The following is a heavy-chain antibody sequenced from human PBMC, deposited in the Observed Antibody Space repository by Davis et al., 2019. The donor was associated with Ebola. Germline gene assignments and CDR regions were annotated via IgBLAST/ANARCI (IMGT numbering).Heavy chain of an antibody. J-gene: IGHJ4*02. CDR3: ARVKAVAGNSFDY. Sequence: ASVKVSCKASGYTFTSYYMHWVRQAPGQGLEWMGWINPNSGGTNYAQKFQGRVTMTRDTSISTAYMELSRLRSDDTAVYYCARVKAVAGNSFDYWGQGTLVTVSS. CDR2: INPNSGGT. CDR1: GYTFTSYY. D-gene: IGHD6-19*01. V-gene: IGHV1-2*02.